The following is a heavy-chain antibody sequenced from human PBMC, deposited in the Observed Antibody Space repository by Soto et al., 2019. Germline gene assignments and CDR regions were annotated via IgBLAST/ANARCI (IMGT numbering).Heavy chain of an antibody. CDR3: VRGGWYVDY. CDR1: GGSMSGNY. Sequence: SETLSLTCTVSGGSMSGNYWSWIRQPPGKGLEWIGYIYYSGTTNYNPSLKSRVTMSVDTSKNQFSLKLTSVTAADTAVYFCVRGGWYVDYWGQGTLVTVSS. V-gene: IGHV4-59*01. J-gene: IGHJ4*02. CDR2: IYYSGTT. D-gene: IGHD6-19*01.